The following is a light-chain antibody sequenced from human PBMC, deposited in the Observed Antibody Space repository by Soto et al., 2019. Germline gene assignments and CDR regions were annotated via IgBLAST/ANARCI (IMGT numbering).Light chain of an antibody. CDR3: TSLTTSTTMI. CDR2: DVN. J-gene: IGLJ2*01. V-gene: IGLV2-14*03. CDR1: RSDIGAYNF. Sequence: QSALTQPASVSGSPGQSITISCTGTRSDIGAYNFVSWYQQHPGEVPKLILYDVNVRPSGVSNRFSGSKSGNTASLTISGLQDEDEADYYCTSLTTSTTMIFGGGTKVTVL.